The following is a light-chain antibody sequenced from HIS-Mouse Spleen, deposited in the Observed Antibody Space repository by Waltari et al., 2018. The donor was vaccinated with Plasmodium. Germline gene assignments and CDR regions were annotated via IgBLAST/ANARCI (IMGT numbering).Light chain of an antibody. CDR3: YSTDSSGNHRV. CDR1: ELPTKY. Sequence: SYQLTQPPSVSVSPAQTARITCSGAELPTKYAYWYQQKSGQAPMLVIYEDSKRPSGIPERFSGSSSGTMATLTISGAQVEDEADYYCYSTDSSGNHRVFGGGTKLTVL. V-gene: IGLV3-10*01. CDR2: EDS. J-gene: IGLJ3*02.